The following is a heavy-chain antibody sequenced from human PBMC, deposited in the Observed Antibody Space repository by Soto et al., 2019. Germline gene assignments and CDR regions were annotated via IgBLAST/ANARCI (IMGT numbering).Heavy chain of an antibody. Sequence: QVQLVQSGAEVKKPGSSVKVSCKASGGTFSSYAISWVRQAPGQGLEWMGGIIPIFGTAKYAQKFQGRVTITADESTSTAYMELSSLRSEDTAVYYCARGPITIFGVEYGAFDIWGQGTMVTVSS. J-gene: IGHJ3*02. V-gene: IGHV1-69*01. D-gene: IGHD3-3*01. CDR3: ARGPITIFGVEYGAFDI. CDR2: IIPIFGTA. CDR1: GGTFSSYA.